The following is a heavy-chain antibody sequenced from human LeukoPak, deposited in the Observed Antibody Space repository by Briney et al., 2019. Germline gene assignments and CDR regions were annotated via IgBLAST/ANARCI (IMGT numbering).Heavy chain of an antibody. V-gene: IGHV4-4*07. CDR2: IYTSGST. CDR3: ARDRIVVVPAYYYYMDV. J-gene: IGHJ6*03. D-gene: IGHD2-2*01. Sequence: PSETLSLTCTVSGGSISSYYWSWIRQPAGKGLEWIGRIYTSGSTNYNPSLKSRVTMSVDTSKNQFSLKLSSVTAADTAVYYCARDRIVVVPAYYYYMDVWGKGTTVTV. CDR1: GGSISSYY.